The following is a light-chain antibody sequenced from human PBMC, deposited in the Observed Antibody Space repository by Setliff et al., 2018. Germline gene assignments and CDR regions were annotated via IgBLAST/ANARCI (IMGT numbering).Light chain of an antibody. Sequence: QSALTQPASVSGSPGQSITISCTGTNSDVGGYNYVSWYQQHPGKAPKLMIYDVSKRPSGVSNRFSGSKSGNTASLTISGLQAEDEADYYCSSYTSSSTDVFGTGTKGTVL. CDR1: NSDVGGYNY. J-gene: IGLJ1*01. CDR3: SSYTSSSTDV. V-gene: IGLV2-14*01. CDR2: DVS.